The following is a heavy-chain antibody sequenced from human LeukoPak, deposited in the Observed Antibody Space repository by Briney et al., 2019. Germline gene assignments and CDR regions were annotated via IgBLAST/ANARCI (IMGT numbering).Heavy chain of an antibody. J-gene: IGHJ2*01. Sequence: PGGSLRLSCAASGFTFSSYAMSWVRQAPGKGLEWVSAISGSGSSTYYADSVKGRFTISRNNSKNTLYLQINSLRAEDTAVYYCVRHKSYDGPTTNWYFDLWGRGTLVTVSS. CDR2: ISGSGSST. V-gene: IGHV3-23*01. D-gene: IGHD1-26*01. CDR3: VRHKSYDGPTTNWYFDL. CDR1: GFTFSSYA.